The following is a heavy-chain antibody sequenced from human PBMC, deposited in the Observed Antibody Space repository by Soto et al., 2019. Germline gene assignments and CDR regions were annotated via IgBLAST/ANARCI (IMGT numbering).Heavy chain of an antibody. V-gene: IGHV1-69*08. CDR3: ARDAPIGSTFSGYDAIDS. J-gene: IGHJ4*02. CDR1: GGTFSTST. CDR2: TIPLLNVA. D-gene: IGHD5-12*01. Sequence: QVQLVQSGAEVKKPGSSVKVSCKASGGTFSTSTFTWVRQAPGQGLEWMGRTIPLLNVADYAQDFQGRLTITGDKSTSTTYMELTSLTSKDTAVYYCARDAPIGSTFSGYDAIDSWGQGTLVTVS.